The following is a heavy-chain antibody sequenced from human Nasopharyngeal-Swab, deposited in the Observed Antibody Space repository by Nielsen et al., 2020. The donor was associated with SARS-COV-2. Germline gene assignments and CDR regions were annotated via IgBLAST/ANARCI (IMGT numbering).Heavy chain of an antibody. CDR1: GFTFNNYW. Sequence: GGSLRLSCAVSGFTFNNYWMHRVRQAPGKGLVWVSRINGEESRTSYADSVKGRFTISRDNAKNTLYLQMNSLRADDAAMYYCARDPHGVRGAMQDAFDLWGQGTMVTVSS. D-gene: IGHD3-16*01. J-gene: IGHJ3*01. V-gene: IGHV3-74*01. CDR3: ARDPHGVRGAMQDAFDL. CDR2: INGEESRT.